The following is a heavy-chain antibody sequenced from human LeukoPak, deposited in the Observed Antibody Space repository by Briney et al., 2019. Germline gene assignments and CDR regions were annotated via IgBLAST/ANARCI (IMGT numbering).Heavy chain of an antibody. V-gene: IGHV1-46*01. CDR3: ARDQEAFDY. CDR2: IYPRDCST. Sequence: GASVKVSCKATGYSFTSNYIHWVRQAPGQGLEWMGMIYPRDCSTSYAQKFQGRVTVTRDTSTSTVHMELSGLRPEDTAVYYCARDQEAFDYWGQGTLVTVSS. CDR1: GYSFTSNY. J-gene: IGHJ4*02.